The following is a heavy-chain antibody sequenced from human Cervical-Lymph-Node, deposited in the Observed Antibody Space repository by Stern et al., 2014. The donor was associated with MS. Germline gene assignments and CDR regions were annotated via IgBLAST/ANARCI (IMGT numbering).Heavy chain of an antibody. D-gene: IGHD2-21*02. CDR2: LSGNRGGI. J-gene: IGHJ3*02. CDR1: GFTFSNYV. V-gene: IGHV3-23*01. Sequence: EVQLLESGGRLVQPGGSLRLSCAVSGFTFSNYVMTCVRQAQGKGLERVSSLSGNRGGIYYADSVKDRFTISRDNSKNTLYVQMNSLRADDTAIYYCARTLRVATAFTPLDIWGRGTLVTVSS. CDR3: ARTLRVATAFTPLDI.